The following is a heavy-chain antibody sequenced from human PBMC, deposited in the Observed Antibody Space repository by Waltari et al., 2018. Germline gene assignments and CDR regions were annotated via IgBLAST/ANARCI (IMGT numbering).Heavy chain of an antibody. CDR1: GYTLTELS. CDR2: FDPEDCET. J-gene: IGHJ4*02. V-gene: IGHV1-24*01. CDR3: ATLAYFDC. Sequence: QVQLVQSGAEVKKPGASVKVSCKVSGYTLTELSMHWVRQAPGKGLEWMRGFDPEDCETIYVQKFHGKVPMIEDASTDTSYIELSSLVSEYPAVYYCATLAYFDCWDQGTLVTVPS.